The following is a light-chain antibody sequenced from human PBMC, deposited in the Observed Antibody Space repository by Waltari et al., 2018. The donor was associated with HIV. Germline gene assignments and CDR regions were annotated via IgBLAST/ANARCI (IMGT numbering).Light chain of an antibody. CDR2: YDG. J-gene: IGLJ3*02. Sequence: QSVLTHPHCASAAPRQRVSLSFSVSSSNIVKNAISWYQHIPGTAPRLIIYYDGLGPSGVPDRFSGSKSGTSASLAISGIQAEDEADYYCEAWDDTMNGWVFGGGTKLTVL. CDR3: EAWDDTMNGWV. V-gene: IGLV1-36*01. CDR1: SSNIVKNA.